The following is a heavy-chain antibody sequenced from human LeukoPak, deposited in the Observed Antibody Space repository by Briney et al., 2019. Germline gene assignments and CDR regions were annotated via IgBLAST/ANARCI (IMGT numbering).Heavy chain of an antibody. V-gene: IGHV3-23*01. J-gene: IGHJ4*02. CDR2: SSGSGGST. Sequence: GGSLRLSCAASGFTFSSYGMSWVRQAPGKGLEWVSSISGSGGSSGSGGSTYYADSVKGRFTISRDNPKNTLYLQMNSLRAEDTAVYYCAKVIFGVFRGWDYWGQGTLVTVSS. D-gene: IGHD3-3*01. CDR1: GFTFSSYG. CDR3: AKVIFGVFRGWDY.